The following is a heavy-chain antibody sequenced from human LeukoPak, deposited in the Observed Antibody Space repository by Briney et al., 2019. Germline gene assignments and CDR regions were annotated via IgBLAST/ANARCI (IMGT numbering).Heavy chain of an antibody. Sequence: PGGSLRLSCAASGFTFSSYAMSWVRQAPGKGLEWVSGISDSGGSTYYADSVKGRFTVSRDNSKNTLYLQVNSLRAEDTAVYYCARHSKYGSSTSYLDCWGRGTLVTVSS. D-gene: IGHD2-2*01. J-gene: IGHJ4*02. CDR3: ARHSKYGSSTSYLDC. CDR2: ISDSGGST. V-gene: IGHV3-23*01. CDR1: GFTFSSYA.